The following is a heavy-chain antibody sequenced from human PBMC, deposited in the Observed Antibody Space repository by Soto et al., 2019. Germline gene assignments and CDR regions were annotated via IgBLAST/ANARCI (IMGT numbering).Heavy chain of an antibody. CDR3: ARRTRPRYSSGWYGGDY. CDR1: GGSISSSSYY. V-gene: IGHV4-39*01. J-gene: IGHJ4*02. Sequence: QLQLQESGPGLVKPSETLSLTCTVSGGSISSSSYYWGWIRQPPGKGLEWIGSIYYSGSTYYNPSLKSRVTISVDTSKNQFSLKLSSVTAADTAVYYCARRTRPRYSSGWYGGDYWGQGTLVTVSS. D-gene: IGHD6-19*01. CDR2: IYYSGST.